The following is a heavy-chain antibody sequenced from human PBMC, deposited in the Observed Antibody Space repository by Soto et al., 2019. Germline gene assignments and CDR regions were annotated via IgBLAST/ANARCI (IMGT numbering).Heavy chain of an antibody. Sequence: ASVKVSCKASGYSFTNNDVTWVRQATGQGLEWMGWMNPGSGDTGYAQKFQGRVTMTRDISIATAYMELSSLRSDDTAIYYCARMATFCSLNWFDPWGQGTLVTVSS. CDR2: MNPGSGDT. D-gene: IGHD3-10*02. CDR1: GYSFTNND. CDR3: ARMATFCSLNWFDP. V-gene: IGHV1-8*01. J-gene: IGHJ5*02.